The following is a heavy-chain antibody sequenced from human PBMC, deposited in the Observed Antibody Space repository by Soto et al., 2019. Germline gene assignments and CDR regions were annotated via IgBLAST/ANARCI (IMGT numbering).Heavy chain of an antibody. D-gene: IGHD5-18*01. CDR2: ISGSGGST. V-gene: IGHV3-23*01. J-gene: IGHJ6*02. CDR3: ANGDTAMVTGQVSYYYYGMDV. Sequence: PGGSLRLSCAASGFTFSSYAMSWVRQAPGKGLEWVSAISGSGGSTYYADSVKGRFTISRDNSKNTLYLQMNSLRAEDTAVYYCANGDTAMVTGQVSYYYYGMDVWGQGTTVTSP. CDR1: GFTFSSYA.